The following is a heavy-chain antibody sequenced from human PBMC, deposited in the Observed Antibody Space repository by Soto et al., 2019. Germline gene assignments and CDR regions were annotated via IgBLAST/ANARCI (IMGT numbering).Heavy chain of an antibody. CDR2: IRSKAYGGTT. V-gene: IGHV3-49*03. CDR1: GVNFGDYA. D-gene: IGHD1-26*01. CDR3: TRARRWELLFDY. J-gene: IGHJ4*02. Sequence: GGSLRLSCPSSGVNFGDYAMSWFRQATGKGLEWVGFIRSKAYGGTTEYAASVKGRFTISRDDSKSIAYLQMNSLKTEDTAVYYCTRARRWELLFDYWGQGTLVTVSS.